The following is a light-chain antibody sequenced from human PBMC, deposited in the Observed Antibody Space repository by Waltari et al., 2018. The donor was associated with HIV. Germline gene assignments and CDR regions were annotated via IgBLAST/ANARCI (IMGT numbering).Light chain of an antibody. CDR2: DAS. Sequence: EVVLTQSPSTLSLSQGERATLSCRASQNIGNYLAWYQQKPGQAPRLLIYDASTRASGIPARFSGSGSGTDFTLTISSLEPEDVAVDYCQQRSNWPPVTFGQGTRLEI. CDR3: QQRSNWPPVT. V-gene: IGKV3-11*01. CDR1: QNIGNY. J-gene: IGKJ5*01.